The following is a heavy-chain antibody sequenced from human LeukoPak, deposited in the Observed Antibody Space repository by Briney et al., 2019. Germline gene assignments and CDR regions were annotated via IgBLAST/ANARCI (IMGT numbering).Heavy chain of an antibody. Sequence: AETLSLTCTVSGGSISSYYWSWIRQPPGKGLEWIGQINHSGSTNYNPSLKSRVTISVAPSKNQFSLKLSSVTAADPAVYYCARKAVQTYYYGSGSSRGWFDPWGQGTLVTVSS. V-gene: IGHV4-34*01. CDR3: ARKAVQTYYYGSGSSRGWFDP. CDR1: GGSISSYY. CDR2: INHSGST. J-gene: IGHJ5*02. D-gene: IGHD3-10*01.